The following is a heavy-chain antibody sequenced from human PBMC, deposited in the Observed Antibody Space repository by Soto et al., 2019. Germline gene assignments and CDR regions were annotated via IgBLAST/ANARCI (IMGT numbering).Heavy chain of an antibody. CDR2: IIPIFGTA. D-gene: IGHD2-2*02. J-gene: IGHJ6*02. CDR3: ARGRDIVVVPAAINYYGMDV. Sequence: QVQLVQSGAEVKKPGSSVKVSCKASGGTFSSYAISWVRQAPGQGLEWMGGIIPIFGTANYAQKFQGRVTITAEESTSTAYMELSRLRSEDTAVYYCARGRDIVVVPAAINYYGMDVWGQGTTVTVSS. CDR1: GGTFSSYA. V-gene: IGHV1-69*01.